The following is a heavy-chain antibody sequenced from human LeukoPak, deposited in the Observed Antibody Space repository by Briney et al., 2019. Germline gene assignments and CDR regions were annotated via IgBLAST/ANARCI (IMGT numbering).Heavy chain of an antibody. CDR1: GFTFSSYD. D-gene: IGHD6-19*01. V-gene: IGHV3-13*05. CDR3: ARGTSSGFDY. CDR2: IGSGGDP. J-gene: IGHJ4*02. Sequence: GGSLRLSCAASGFTFSSYDIHWVRQAAGEGLEWVSAIGSGGDPYYAGSVKGQFTISRENAKNSLYLQMNSLRAGDTAVYYCARGTSSGFDYWGQGTLVTVSS.